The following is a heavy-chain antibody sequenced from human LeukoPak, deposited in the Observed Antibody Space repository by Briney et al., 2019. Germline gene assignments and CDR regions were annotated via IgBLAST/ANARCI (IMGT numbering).Heavy chain of an antibody. CDR1: GFTFSSYS. D-gene: IGHD6-19*01. Sequence: GGSLRLSCAASGFTFSSYSMNWVRQAPGRGLEWVSYISSSSSTIYYADSVKGRFTISRDNAENSLYLQMNSLRAEDTAVYYCARDGWRSSVCFDYWGQGTLVTVSS. V-gene: IGHV3-48*01. J-gene: IGHJ4*02. CDR2: ISSSSSTI. CDR3: ARDGWRSSVCFDY.